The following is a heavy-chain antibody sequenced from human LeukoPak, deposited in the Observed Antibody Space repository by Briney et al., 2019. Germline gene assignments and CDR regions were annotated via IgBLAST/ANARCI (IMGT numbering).Heavy chain of an antibody. V-gene: IGHV3-9*01. D-gene: IGHD6-13*01. J-gene: IGHJ6*02. CDR1: GFTFDGYA. CDR2: ISWNSGSI. Sequence: GRSLRLSCAASGFTFDGYAMHWVRQAPGKGLEWVSGISWNSGSIGYADSVKGRFTISRDNAKNSLYLQMNSLRAEDTALYYCAKGGSSSWYGYYYYGMDVWGQGTTVTVSS. CDR3: AKGGSSSWYGYYYYGMDV.